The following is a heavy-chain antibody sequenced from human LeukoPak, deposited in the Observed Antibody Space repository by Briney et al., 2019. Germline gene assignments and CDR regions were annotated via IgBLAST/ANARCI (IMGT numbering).Heavy chain of an antibody. CDR1: GFTFSSYG. CDR3: AKPYYYGSRSYMDY. CDR2: ISYDGSNT. Sequence: GGSLRLSCAATGFTFSSYGMHWVRQAPGKGLEWVAVISYDGSNTYYADSVKGRFAISRDNSKNMLYLQMNSLRAEDTAVYYCAKPYYYGSRSYMDYWGQGTLVTVSS. V-gene: IGHV3-30*18. J-gene: IGHJ4*02. D-gene: IGHD3-10*01.